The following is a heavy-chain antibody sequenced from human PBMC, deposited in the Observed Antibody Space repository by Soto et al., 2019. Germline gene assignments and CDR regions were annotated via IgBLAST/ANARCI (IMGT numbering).Heavy chain of an antibody. Sequence: GGSLRLSCAASGFTFSSYGMHWVRQAPGKGLEWVAVISYDGSNKYYADSVKGRFTISRDNSKNTLYLQMNSLRTEDTAVYYCARPLWRDDYNWGYFDLWGRGTLVT. CDR1: GFTFSSYG. CDR2: ISYDGSNK. D-gene: IGHD4-4*01. J-gene: IGHJ2*01. CDR3: ARPLWRDDYNWGYFDL. V-gene: IGHV3-30*03.